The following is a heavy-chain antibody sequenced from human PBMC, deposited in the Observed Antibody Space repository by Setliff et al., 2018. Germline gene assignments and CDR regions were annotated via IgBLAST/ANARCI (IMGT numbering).Heavy chain of an antibody. J-gene: IGHJ4*02. CDR2: IYHSGST. CDR1: GYSISSGYY. D-gene: IGHD6-19*01. V-gene: IGHV4-38-2*01. Sequence: SETLSLTCAVSGYSISSGYYWGWIRQPPGKGLEWIGSIYHSGSTYYNPSLKSRVTISVDTSKNQFSLKLTSVTAADTAVYYCATTSGWYPYFAYWGQGTLVTAPQ. CDR3: ATTSGWYPYFAY.